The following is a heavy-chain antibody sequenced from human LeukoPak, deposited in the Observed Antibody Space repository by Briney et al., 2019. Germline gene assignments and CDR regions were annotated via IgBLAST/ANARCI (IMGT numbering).Heavy chain of an antibody. CDR2: IYPGDSDI. CDR1: GYSFTSYW. CDR3: ARHSAQRAWNDGSDY. D-gene: IGHD1-1*01. Sequence: GESLKISCKGSGYSFTSYWIGWVRQMPGKGLEWMGIIYPGDSDIRYSPSFQGQVTISADKSISTAYLQWSSLKASGTAMYYCARHSAQRAWNDGSDYWGQGTLVTVSS. V-gene: IGHV5-51*01. J-gene: IGHJ4*02.